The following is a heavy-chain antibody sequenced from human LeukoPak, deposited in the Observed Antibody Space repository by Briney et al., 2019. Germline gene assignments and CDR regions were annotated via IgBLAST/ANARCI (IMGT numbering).Heavy chain of an antibody. CDR2: IYHSGST. CDR1: GYSISSGYY. CDR3: ARDRDIAYCGGDCYPDV. D-gene: IGHD2-21*02. Sequence: SETLSLTCTVSGYSISSGYYWGWIRQPPGKGLEWIGSIYHSGSTYYNPSLKSRVTISVDTSKNQFSLKLSSVTAADTAVYYCARDRDIAYCGGDCYPDVWGKGTTVTVSS. V-gene: IGHV4-38-2*02. J-gene: IGHJ6*04.